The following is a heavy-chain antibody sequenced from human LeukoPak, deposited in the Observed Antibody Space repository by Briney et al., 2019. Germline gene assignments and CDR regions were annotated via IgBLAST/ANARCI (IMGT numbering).Heavy chain of an antibody. CDR2: ISYTGST. V-gene: IGHV4-39*01. CDR3: ARSFGYSYGLPFDY. Sequence: SETLSLTCTVSGGYISSSSYYWGSIRQPPGKGLERIGSISYTGSTYYNPSLKSRVSISADTSKDQFSLKLSSVTAAGTAIYYCARSFGYSYGLPFDYWGQGNLVTVSS. J-gene: IGHJ4*02. D-gene: IGHD5-18*01. CDR1: GGYISSSSYY.